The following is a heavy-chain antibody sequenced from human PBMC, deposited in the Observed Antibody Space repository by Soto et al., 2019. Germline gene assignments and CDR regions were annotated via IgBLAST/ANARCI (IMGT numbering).Heavy chain of an antibody. CDR1: GYTFTSYY. Sequence: ASVKVSCKASGYTFTSYYMHWVRQAPGQGLEWMGIINPSGGSTTYDKKFQGKVTITRDTSTSTVYMELSSLRSEDTAVYYCARDFGYDILTHTPGGYYFDYWGQGTLVTVSS. J-gene: IGHJ4*02. D-gene: IGHD3-9*01. CDR3: ARDFGYDILTHTPGGYYFDY. CDR2: INPSGGST. V-gene: IGHV1-46*03.